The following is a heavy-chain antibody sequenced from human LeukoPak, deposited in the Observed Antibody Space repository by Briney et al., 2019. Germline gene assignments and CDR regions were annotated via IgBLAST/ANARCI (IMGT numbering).Heavy chain of an antibody. D-gene: IGHD3-22*01. CDR3: ARGDYYDSSGYLDY. CDR2: ISYDGSNK. Sequence: GRSLRLSCAASGFTFSSYAMHWVRQAPGKGLEGVAVISYDGSNKYYADSVKGRFTISRDNSKNTLYLQMNSLRAEDTAVYYCARGDYYDSSGYLDYWGQGTLVTVSS. J-gene: IGHJ4*02. CDR1: GFTFSSYA. V-gene: IGHV3-30*04.